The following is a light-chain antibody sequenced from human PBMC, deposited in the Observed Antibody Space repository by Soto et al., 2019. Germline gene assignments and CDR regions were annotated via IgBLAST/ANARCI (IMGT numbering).Light chain of an antibody. CDR2: DVT. CDR3: GSYTSSSSYV. CDR1: SSDVGNYNY. J-gene: IGLJ1*01. V-gene: IGLV2-14*03. Sequence: QSALTQPASVSGSPGQSITISCTGTSSDVGNYNYVSWYQQHPGKAPKVLIYDVTNRPSGVSDRFSGSKSGNTASLIIAGLQAEDEAHYYCGSYTSSSSYVFGTGTKLTVL.